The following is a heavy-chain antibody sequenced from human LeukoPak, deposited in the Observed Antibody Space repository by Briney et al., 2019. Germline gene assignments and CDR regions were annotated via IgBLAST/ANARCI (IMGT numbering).Heavy chain of an antibody. D-gene: IGHD1-26*01. J-gene: IGHJ4*02. Sequence: SETLSLTCTVSGGSISSSSYYWGWIRQPPGKGLEWIGSIYFGGSTYYSPSLKSRVTISVDTSKNHLSLKLNSVTAADTAMYYCARQQWELLDYFDYWGQGTLVTVSS. V-gene: IGHV4-39*01. CDR3: ARQQWELLDYFDY. CDR2: IYFGGST. CDR1: GGSISSSSYY.